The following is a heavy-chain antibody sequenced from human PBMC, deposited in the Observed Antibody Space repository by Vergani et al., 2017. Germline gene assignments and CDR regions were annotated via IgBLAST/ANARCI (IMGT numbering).Heavy chain of an antibody. D-gene: IGHD6-13*01. V-gene: IGHV3-33*01. CDR1: GFTFSSYG. CDR2: IWYDGSNK. J-gene: IGHJ6*02. Sequence: QVQLVESGGGVVQPGRSLRLSCAASGFTFSSYGMHWVRQAPGKGLDWVAVIWYDGSNKYYADSVKGRFTISRDNSKNTLYLQMNSLRAEDTAVYYCARDLLVWAAAGTNYYYGMDVWGQGTTVTVSS. CDR3: ARDLLVWAAAGTNYYYGMDV.